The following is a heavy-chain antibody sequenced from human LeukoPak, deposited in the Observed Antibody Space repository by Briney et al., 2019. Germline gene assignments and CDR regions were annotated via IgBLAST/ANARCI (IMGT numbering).Heavy chain of an antibody. CDR1: GGSISSYY. CDR2: IYTSGST. J-gene: IGHJ4*02. V-gene: IGHV4-4*07. CDR3: ARGSIPHYYYDSSGYYSDLPFDY. Sequence: SETLSLTCTVSGGSISSYYWSWIRQPAGKGLEWIGRIYTSGSTNYNPSLESRVTMSVDTSKNQFSLKLSSVTAADTAVYYCARGSIPHYYYDSSGYYSDLPFDYWGQGTLVTVSS. D-gene: IGHD3-22*01.